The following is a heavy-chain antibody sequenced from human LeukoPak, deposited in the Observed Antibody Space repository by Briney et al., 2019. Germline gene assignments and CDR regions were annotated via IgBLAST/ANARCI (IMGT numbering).Heavy chain of an antibody. J-gene: IGHJ6*03. CDR2: INSDGSST. Sequence: GGSLRLSCAASGFTFSSYWMHWVRQAPGKGLVWVSRINSDGSSTSYADSVKGRFTISRDNAKNTLYLRMNSLRAEDTAVYYCARDGNSPSSGWGYYYYYYYMDVWGKGTTVTVSS. D-gene: IGHD6-19*01. V-gene: IGHV3-74*01. CDR3: ARDGNSPSSGWGYYYYYYYMDV. CDR1: GFTFSSYW.